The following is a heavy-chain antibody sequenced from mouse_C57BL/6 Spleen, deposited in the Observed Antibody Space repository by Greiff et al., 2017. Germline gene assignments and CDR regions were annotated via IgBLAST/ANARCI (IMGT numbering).Heavy chain of an antibody. CDR1: GYTFTSYW. V-gene: IGHV1-64*01. Sequence: QVQLKQPGAELVKPGASVKLSCKASGYTFTSYWMHWVKQRPGQGLEWIGMIHPNSGSTNYNEKFKSKATLTVDKSSSTAYMQLSSLTSEDSAVYYCARNLPGAMDYWGQGTSVTVSS. D-gene: IGHD5-1*01. CDR3: ARNLPGAMDY. J-gene: IGHJ4*01. CDR2: IHPNSGST.